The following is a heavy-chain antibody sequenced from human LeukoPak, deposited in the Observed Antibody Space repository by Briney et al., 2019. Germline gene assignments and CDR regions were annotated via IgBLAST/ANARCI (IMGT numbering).Heavy chain of an antibody. D-gene: IGHD4-17*01. CDR2: IKQDGSQK. V-gene: IGHV3-7*01. J-gene: IGHJ4*02. CDR1: GFTFSSYW. Sequence: PGGSLRLSCAASGFTFSSYWMSWVRQAPGKGLEWVANIKQDGSQKYYVGSVKGRFTISRDNAKNSLYLQMNSLRAEDTAVYYCARGGNTVSPKNFDFWGQGTLVTVSS. CDR3: ARGGNTVSPKNFDF.